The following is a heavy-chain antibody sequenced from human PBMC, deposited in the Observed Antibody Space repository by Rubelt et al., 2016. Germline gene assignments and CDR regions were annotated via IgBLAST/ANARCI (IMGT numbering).Heavy chain of an antibody. CDR1: GYTLTSYG. J-gene: IGHJ5*02. V-gene: IGHV7-4-1*02. Sequence: QVQLVQSGSELKKPGASVKISCKASGYTLTSYGMNWVRQAPGQGLEWMGWINTNTGNPTDAQGFTGRLVCSLDTSVRTTYLQISSLKAEDTAIYYCARTEFGFDPWGQGTLVTVSS. D-gene: IGHD3-10*01. CDR3: ARTEFGFDP. CDR2: INTNTGNP.